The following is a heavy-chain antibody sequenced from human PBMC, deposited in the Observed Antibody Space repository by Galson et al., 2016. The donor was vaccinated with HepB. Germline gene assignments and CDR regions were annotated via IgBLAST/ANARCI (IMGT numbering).Heavy chain of an antibody. J-gene: IGHJ6*02. CDR3: ARADSWLVTDDYYHTMDV. Sequence: SVKVSCKASGGTFSHSVFSWVRQAPGQGLEWMGGIIPIYGPANYAQKFQGRVTITADDSTRTAYMELRSLRSDDTAVHYCARADSWLVTDDYYHTMDVWGQGTTIIVSS. D-gene: IGHD6-19*01. CDR2: IIPIYGPA. V-gene: IGHV1-69*13. CDR1: GGTFSHSV.